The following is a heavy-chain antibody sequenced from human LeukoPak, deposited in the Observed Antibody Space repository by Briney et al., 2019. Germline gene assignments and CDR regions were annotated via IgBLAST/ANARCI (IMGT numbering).Heavy chain of an antibody. D-gene: IGHD6-19*01. Sequence: GGSLRLSCAASGITVSSNYMSWVRQAPGKGLEWVSVIYSGRSTYYADSVKGRFTISRDNSKNTLYLQMNSLRVEDTAVYYCARDTSSGWYYFDSWGQGTLVTVSS. CDR3: ARDTSSGWYYFDS. CDR2: IYSGRST. CDR1: GITVSSNY. J-gene: IGHJ4*02. V-gene: IGHV3-53*01.